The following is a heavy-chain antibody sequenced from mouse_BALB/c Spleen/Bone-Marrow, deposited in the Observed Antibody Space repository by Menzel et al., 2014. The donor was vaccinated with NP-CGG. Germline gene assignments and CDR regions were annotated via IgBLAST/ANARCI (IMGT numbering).Heavy chain of an antibody. CDR2: IYPGNSDT. V-gene: IGHV1-5*01. CDR1: GYTFXTYR. Sequence: VQLKESGTVLARPGASVKMSCKASGYTFXTYRMHWVKQSPGQGLEWIGAIYPGNSDTSYNQKFKGKAKLTAVTSTSTAYMDLSRLTSEVSAVYYCTRGIATVGATRAMDYWGQGTSVTVSS. CDR3: TRGIATVGATRAMDY. J-gene: IGHJ4*01. D-gene: IGHD1-1*01.